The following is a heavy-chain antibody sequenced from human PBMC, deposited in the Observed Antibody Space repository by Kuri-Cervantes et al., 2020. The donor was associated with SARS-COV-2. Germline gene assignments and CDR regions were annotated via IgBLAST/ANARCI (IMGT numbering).Heavy chain of an antibody. V-gene: IGHV1-69-2*01. J-gene: IGHJ4*02. CDR1: GYTFTSYY. CDR2: VDPKDGER. Sequence: ASVKVSCKASGYTFTSYYMHWVQQAPGKGLEWMGLVDPKDGERIYAEKFQGRVTITADTSTDTAYMELSSLRSEDTALYYCARGRTGESSRFDYWGQGTLVTVSS. CDR3: ARGRTGESSRFDY. D-gene: IGHD7-27*01.